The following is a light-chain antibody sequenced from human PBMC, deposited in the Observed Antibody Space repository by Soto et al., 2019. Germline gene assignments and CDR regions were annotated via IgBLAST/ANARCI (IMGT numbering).Light chain of an antibody. Sequence: EIVMTQSPGTLSVSPGVRVTLSCRANQRLSNTYVAWYQQKPGQAPRLLIYGASYRATGIPDRFSGSGSGTDFSLTISRLEPEDFAVYYCQHYGSSLYTFGQGTKLEIK. J-gene: IGKJ2*01. CDR1: QRLSNTY. CDR2: GAS. CDR3: QHYGSSLYT. V-gene: IGKV3-20*01.